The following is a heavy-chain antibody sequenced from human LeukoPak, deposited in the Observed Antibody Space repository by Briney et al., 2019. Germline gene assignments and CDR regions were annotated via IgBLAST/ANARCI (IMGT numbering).Heavy chain of an antibody. Sequence: PSETLSLTCTVSGGSITSDGYYWSWIRQHPGKGLEWIGYIYYTGSTSYNPSLKSRVTMSLDTSKNQFSLRLSSVTVADTAVYYCARRASSGDPGDLQHWGQGTLVTVSS. D-gene: IGHD2-15*01. J-gene: IGHJ1*01. CDR1: GGSITSDGYY. V-gene: IGHV4-31*03. CDR3: ARRASSGDPGDLQH. CDR2: IYYTGST.